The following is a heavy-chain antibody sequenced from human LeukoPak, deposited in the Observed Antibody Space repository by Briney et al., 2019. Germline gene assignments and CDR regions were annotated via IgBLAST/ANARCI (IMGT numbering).Heavy chain of an antibody. CDR2: ISSSSSYT. J-gene: IGHJ3*02. D-gene: IGHD1-26*01. V-gene: IGHV3-11*05. CDR3: ARGSGSYGAFDI. Sequence: GGSLRLSCAASGFTYSDYYMSWIRQAPGKGLEWVSYISSSSSYTNYADSVKGRFTISRDNAKNSLYLQMNSLRAEDTAVYYCARGSGSYGAFDIWGQGTMVTVSS. CDR1: GFTYSDYY.